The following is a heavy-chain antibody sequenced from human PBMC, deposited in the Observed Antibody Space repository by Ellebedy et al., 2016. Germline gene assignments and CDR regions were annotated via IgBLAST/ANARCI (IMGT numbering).Heavy chain of an antibody. CDR1: GGTFSSYA. V-gene: IGHV1-69*13. CDR2: IIPIFGTA. D-gene: IGHD4-11*01. J-gene: IGHJ6*02. CDR3: ARARVMTTVTDGYYYYGMDV. Sequence: SVKVSXXASGGTFSSYAISWVRQAPGQGLEWMGGIIPIFGTANYAQKFQGRVTITADESTSTAYMELSSLRSEDTAVYYCARARVMTTVTDGYYYYGMDVWGQGTTVTVSS.